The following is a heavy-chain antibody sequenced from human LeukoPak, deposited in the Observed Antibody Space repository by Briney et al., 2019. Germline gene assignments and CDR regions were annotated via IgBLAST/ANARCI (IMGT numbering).Heavy chain of an antibody. J-gene: IGHJ6*02. CDR1: GGSFSGYY. D-gene: IGHD6-19*01. Sequence: SETLSLTCAVYGGSFSGYYWSWIRQPPGKGLEWIGEINHIGSTNYNPSLKSRVTISVDTSKNQFSLKLSSVTAADTAVYYCARVTPTGYSSGWTYYYYYGMDVWGQGTTVTVSS. CDR2: INHIGST. V-gene: IGHV4-34*01. CDR3: ARVTPTGYSSGWTYYYYYGMDV.